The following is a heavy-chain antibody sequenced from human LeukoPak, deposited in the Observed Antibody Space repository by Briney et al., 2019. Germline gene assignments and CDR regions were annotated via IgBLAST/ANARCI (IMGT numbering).Heavy chain of an antibody. Sequence: GGSLRLSCAVSGFTFSSYVMSWVRQAPGKGLEWVSIINTNGRTTYYADSVKGRFTISRDNSKNTLYLQMNSLRAEDTAVYYCAKHPESGNFDYWGRGTLVTVSS. J-gene: IGHJ4*02. CDR3: AKHPESGNFDY. CDR2: INTNGRTT. D-gene: IGHD1-14*01. V-gene: IGHV3-23*05. CDR1: GFTFSSYV.